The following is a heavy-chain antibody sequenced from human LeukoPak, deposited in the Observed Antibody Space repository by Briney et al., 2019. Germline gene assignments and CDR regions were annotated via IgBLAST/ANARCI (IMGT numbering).Heavy chain of an antibody. CDR3: ARDRRDQSGWYYIPGGS. Sequence: SETLSLTCTVSGGSISSSSYYWGWIRQPPGKGLEWIGSIYYSGSTYYNPSLKSRITISVDTSKNQFSLKLSSVTAADTAVYYCARDRRDQSGWYYIPGGSWGQGTLVTVSS. J-gene: IGHJ5*02. V-gene: IGHV4-39*02. CDR1: GGSISSSSYY. D-gene: IGHD2-15*01. CDR2: IYYSGST.